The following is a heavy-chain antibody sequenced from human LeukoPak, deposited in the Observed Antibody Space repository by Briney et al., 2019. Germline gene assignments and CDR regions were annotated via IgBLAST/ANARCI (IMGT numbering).Heavy chain of an antibody. CDR1: GGSISGYY. CDR3: ARDASGYTTNWFDP. CDR2: IYSSGST. J-gene: IGHJ5*02. Sequence: SETLSLTCTVSGGSISGYYWSWIRQPAGKGLEWIGRIYSSGSTIYNPSLKSRVTVSVDTSKNQFSLRLNSVTAADTAVYYCARDASGYTTNWFDPWGQGTLVTVPS. D-gene: IGHD5-12*01. V-gene: IGHV4-4*07.